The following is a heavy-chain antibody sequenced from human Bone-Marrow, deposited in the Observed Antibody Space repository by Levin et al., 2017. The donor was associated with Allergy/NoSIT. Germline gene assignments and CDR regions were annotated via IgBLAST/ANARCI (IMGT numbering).Heavy chain of an antibody. D-gene: IGHD5/OR15-5a*01. CDR1: GLLFSSHE. CDR3: ARLGWNVYDTDVFDL. CDR2: ISNSGATI. J-gene: IGHJ3*01. Sequence: GGSLRLSCVASGLLFSSHELNWVRQAPGKGLEWVSYISNSGATIYYADSVRGRFTISRDFAKETLSLQMNSLRDEDTAVYYCARLGWNVYDTDVFDLWGQGTMVTVSS. V-gene: IGHV3-48*03.